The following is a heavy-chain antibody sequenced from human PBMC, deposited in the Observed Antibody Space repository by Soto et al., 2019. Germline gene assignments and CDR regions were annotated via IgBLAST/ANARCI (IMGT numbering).Heavy chain of an antibody. CDR3: ARALPYSSGWYIDY. V-gene: IGHV4-34*01. Sequence: LSLTCAVYGGSFSGYHWSWIRQPPGKGLEWIGEINHSGSTNYNPSLKSRVTISVDTSKNQFSLKLSSVTAADTAVYYCARALPYSSGWYIDYWGQGTLVTVSS. D-gene: IGHD6-19*01. J-gene: IGHJ4*02. CDR1: GGSFSGYH. CDR2: INHSGST.